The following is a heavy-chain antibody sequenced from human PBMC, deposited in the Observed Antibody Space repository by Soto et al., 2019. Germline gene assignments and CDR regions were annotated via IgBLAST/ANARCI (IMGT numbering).Heavy chain of an antibody. J-gene: IGHJ4*02. CDR2: ISTSGSDI. Sequence: QVQLVESGGNLVKPGGSLRLSCAASGFNFSDYYMSWIRQAPGKGLEWVSSISTSGSDIYSADSLKGRFTISRDNAKNSLFLQMNSLRAEDTAVYYCARALRGIWGSFPSFDYWGQGPLVTVSS. CDR1: GFNFSDYY. CDR3: ARALRGIWGSFPSFDY. D-gene: IGHD3-16*01. V-gene: IGHV3-11*01.